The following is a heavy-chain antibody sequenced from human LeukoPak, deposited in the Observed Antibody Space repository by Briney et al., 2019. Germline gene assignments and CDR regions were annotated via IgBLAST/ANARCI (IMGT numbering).Heavy chain of an antibody. CDR2: INHSGST. CDR3: ARLANGVCD. CDR1: GGSFSGYY. Sequence: PSETLSLTCAVYGGSFSGYYWSWIRQPPGKGLEWIGEINHSGSTNYNPSLKSRVTISVDTSKNQFSLKLSSVTTADTAVYYCARLANGVCDWGQGTLVTVSS. V-gene: IGHV4-34*01. D-gene: IGHD2-8*01. J-gene: IGHJ4*02.